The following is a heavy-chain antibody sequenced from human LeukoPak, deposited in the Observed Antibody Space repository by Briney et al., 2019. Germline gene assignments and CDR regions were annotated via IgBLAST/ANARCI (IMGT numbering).Heavy chain of an antibody. J-gene: IGHJ4*02. CDR2: INPSGGST. CDR3: AKAAGRPHCGGDCYHLFDY. D-gene: IGHD2-21*02. V-gene: IGHV1-46*01. Sequence: EASVKVSCKASGYTFTSYYMHWVRQAPGQGLEWMGIINPSGGSTSYAQKFQGRVTMTRDTSTSTVYMELSSLRSEDTAVYYCAKAAGRPHCGGDCYHLFDYWGQGTLVTVSS. CDR1: GYTFTSYY.